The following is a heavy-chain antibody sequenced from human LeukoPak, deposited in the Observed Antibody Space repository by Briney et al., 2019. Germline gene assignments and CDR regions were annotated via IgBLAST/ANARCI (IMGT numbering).Heavy chain of an antibody. V-gene: IGHV3-15*01. J-gene: IGHJ1*01. CDR3: AKDSYSGSYYPYFQH. D-gene: IGHD1-26*01. Sequence: PGGSLRLSCAASGFTFSNAWMGWVRQAPGKGLEWVGRIKSKTDGGTTDYAAPVKGRFTISRDDSKNTLYLQMNSLRAEDTAVYYCAKDSYSGSYYPYFQHWGQGTLVTVSS. CDR2: IKSKTDGGTT. CDR1: GFTFSNAW.